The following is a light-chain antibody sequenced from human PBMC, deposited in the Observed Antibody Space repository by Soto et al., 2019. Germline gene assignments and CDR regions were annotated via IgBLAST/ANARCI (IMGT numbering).Light chain of an antibody. CDR3: QQYNSYPYT. CDR1: QSISSW. Sequence: DIQMTQSPSTLSASVGDRVTITCRASQSISSWLAWYQQKPGKAPKLLIYKASSLESGVPSRFSGSRSETEFTLNISSLQHDDFATYYCQQYNSYPYTFGQGTKLEIK. V-gene: IGKV1-5*03. J-gene: IGKJ2*01. CDR2: KAS.